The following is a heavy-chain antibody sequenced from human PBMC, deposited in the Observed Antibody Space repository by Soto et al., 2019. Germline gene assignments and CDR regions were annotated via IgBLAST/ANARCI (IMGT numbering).Heavy chain of an antibody. D-gene: IGHD3-22*01. J-gene: IGHJ4*02. V-gene: IGHV4-34*01. CDR1: GGSFSGYY. CDR3: ARGSVHTVDSSGFYEY. CDR2: INHSGGT. Sequence: SETLSLTCAVYGGSFSGYYWSWIRQPPGKGLEWIGEINHSGGTSYNPSLKSRVTISVDTSKSQFSLKLTSVTAADRAVYYCARGSVHTVDSSGFYEYCGQGTTVTVYS.